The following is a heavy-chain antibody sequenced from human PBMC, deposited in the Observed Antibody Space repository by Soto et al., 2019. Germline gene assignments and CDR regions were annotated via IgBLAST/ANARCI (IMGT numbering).Heavy chain of an antibody. J-gene: IGHJ4*02. CDR3: AKDTRYCSGGSCYTYFDY. CDR1: GFTFDDYA. D-gene: IGHD2-15*01. CDR2: ISWNSGSI. V-gene: IGHV3-9*01. Sequence: EVQLVESGGGLVQPGRSLRLSCAASGFTFDDYAMHWVRQAPGKGLEWVSGISWNSGSIGYADSVKGRFTISRDNAKNSLYLQMNSLRAEDTALYYCAKDTRYCSGGSCYTYFDYWGQGTLVTVSS.